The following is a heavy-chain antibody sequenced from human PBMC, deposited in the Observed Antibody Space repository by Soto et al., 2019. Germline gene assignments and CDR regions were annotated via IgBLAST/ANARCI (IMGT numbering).Heavy chain of an antibody. Sequence: SLRLSCAASGFTLRSYGMHWVRQAPGKGLEWVAVIWYDGSNKYYADSVKGRFTMSRENSKNTLYRQMNSLRAEDTAIYYCERDNMIRGFIDGNWFDPWGQGTLVTVSS. CDR1: GFTLRSYG. V-gene: IGHV3-33*01. D-gene: IGHD3-10*01. CDR2: IWYDGSNK. CDR3: ERDNMIRGFIDGNWFDP. J-gene: IGHJ5*02.